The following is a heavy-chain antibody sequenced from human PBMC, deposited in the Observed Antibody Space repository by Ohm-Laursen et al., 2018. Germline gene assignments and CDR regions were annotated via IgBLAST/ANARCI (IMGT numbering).Heavy chain of an antibody. V-gene: IGHV3-30*18. Sequence: SLRLSCAAPGFTFSSYGMHWVRQAPGKGLEWVAVISYDGSNKYYADSVKGRFTISRDNSKNTLYLQMNSLRAEDTAVYYCAKDRYENYYFDYWGQGTLATVSS. CDR2: ISYDGSNK. CDR3: AKDRYENYYFDY. D-gene: IGHD1-1*01. J-gene: IGHJ4*02. CDR1: GFTFSSYG.